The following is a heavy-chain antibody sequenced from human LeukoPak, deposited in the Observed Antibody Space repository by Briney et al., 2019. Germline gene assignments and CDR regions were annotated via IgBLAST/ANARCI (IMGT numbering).Heavy chain of an antibody. D-gene: IGHD3-3*01. J-gene: IGHJ4*02. CDR2: IHTSGST. Sequence: SETLSLTCTVSGGSTSNYFCTWLRQSAGKGLGWIGRIHTSGSTNYNPSLKSRVSMSVDTSKNQFSLKLSSVTAADTAVYYCARDPEGHGYYFDYWGQGALVTVSS. V-gene: IGHV4-4*07. CDR1: GGSTSNYF. CDR3: ARDPEGHGYYFDY.